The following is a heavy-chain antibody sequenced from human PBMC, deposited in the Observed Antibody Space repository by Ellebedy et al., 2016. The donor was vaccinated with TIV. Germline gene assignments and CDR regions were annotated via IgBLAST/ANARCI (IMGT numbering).Heavy chain of an antibody. D-gene: IGHD3-22*01. CDR3: AREGQEIVVVIRDLYFDY. V-gene: IGHV1-18*01. Sequence: ASVKVSCKASGYTFTSYGISWVRQAPGQGLEWMGWISAYNGNTNYAQKPQGRVTMTTDTSTSTAYMELRSLRSDDTAVYYCAREGQEIVVVIRDLYFDYWGQGTLVTVSS. J-gene: IGHJ4*02. CDR1: GYTFTSYG. CDR2: ISAYNGNT.